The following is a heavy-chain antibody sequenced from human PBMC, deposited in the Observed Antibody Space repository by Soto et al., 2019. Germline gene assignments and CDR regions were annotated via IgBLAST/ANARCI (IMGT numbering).Heavy chain of an antibody. J-gene: IGHJ5*02. CDR1: GGSISSGGYY. V-gene: IGHV4-31*03. CDR2: IYYSGST. CDR3: ARGKRGYILTGKGPNWFDP. Sequence: PSETLSLTCTVSGGSISSGGYYWSWIRQHPGKGLEWIGYIYYSGSTYYNPSLKSRVTISVDTSKNQFSLKLSSVTAADTAVYYCARGKRGYILTGKGPNWFDPWGQGTLVTVSS. D-gene: IGHD3-9*01.